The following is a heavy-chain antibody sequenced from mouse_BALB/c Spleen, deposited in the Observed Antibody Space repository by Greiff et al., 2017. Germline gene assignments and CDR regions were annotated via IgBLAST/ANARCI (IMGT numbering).Heavy chain of an antibody. V-gene: IGHV3-2*02. CDR2: ISYSGST. CDR3: ARDYYGSSFFAY. D-gene: IGHD1-1*01. Sequence: DVKLVESGPGLVKPSQSLSLTCTVTGYSITSDYAWNWIRQFPGNKLEWMGYISYSGSTSYNPSLKSRISITRDTSKNQFFLQLNSVTTEDTATYYCARDYYGSSFFAYWGQGTLVTVSA. J-gene: IGHJ3*01. CDR1: GYSITSDYA.